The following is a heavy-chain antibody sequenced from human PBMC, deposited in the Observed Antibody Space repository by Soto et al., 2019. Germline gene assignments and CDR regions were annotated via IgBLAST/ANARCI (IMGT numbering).Heavy chain of an antibody. CDR3: ARDPWGYSYGYNYYYYGMDV. V-gene: IGHV4-59*01. D-gene: IGHD5-18*01. J-gene: IGHJ6*02. Sequence: QVQLQESGPGLVKPSETLSLTCTVSGGSISSYYWSWIRQPPGKGLEWIGYIYYSGSINYNPSLKSRVTISVDTSKNQFSLKLSSVTAADTAVYYCARDPWGYSYGYNYYYYGMDVWGQGTTVTVSS. CDR2: IYYSGSI. CDR1: GGSISSYY.